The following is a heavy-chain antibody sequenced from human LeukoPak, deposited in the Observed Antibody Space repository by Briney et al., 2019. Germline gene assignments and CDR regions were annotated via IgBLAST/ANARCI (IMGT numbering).Heavy chain of an antibody. D-gene: IGHD3-10*01. CDR2: IGARGVSGTKT. CDR1: GFSFSTYV. CDR3: AKCQSPYYTGSGTSSPFDF. Sequence: PGGSLRLSCAASGFSFSTYVMNWVRQAPGKGLEWVSTIGARGVSGTKTFYADSVKGRFTIFRDNSKNMLYLQMSSLRADDTAAYYCAKCQSPYYTGSGTSSPFDFWGQGTLVTVSS. V-gene: IGHV3-23*01. J-gene: IGHJ4*02.